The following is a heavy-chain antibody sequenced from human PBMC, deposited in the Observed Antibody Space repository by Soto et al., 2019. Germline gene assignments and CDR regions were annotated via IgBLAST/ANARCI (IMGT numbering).Heavy chain of an antibody. CDR1: GFTFSSYV. CDR3: AREGMSSDAFEI. CDR2: IWYDGSNK. D-gene: IGHD6-6*01. J-gene: IGHJ3*02. V-gene: IGHV3-33*01. Sequence: QVQLVESGGGVVQPGRSLRLSCAASGFTFSSYVMHWVRQAPGKGLEWVAVIWYDGSNKYYADSVKGRFTISRDNSKNTLYLQMNSLRAEDTAVYYCAREGMSSDAFEIWGQGTMVTVSS.